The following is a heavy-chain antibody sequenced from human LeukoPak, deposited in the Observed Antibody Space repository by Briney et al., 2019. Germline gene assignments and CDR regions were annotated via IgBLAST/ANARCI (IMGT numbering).Heavy chain of an antibody. CDR3: ARDGPNAPNEI. CDR1: GFTFSSYG. J-gene: IGHJ3*02. V-gene: IGHV3-7*01. Sequence: GGSLRLSCAASGFTFSSYGMSWVRQAPGKGLEWVANIKQDGSETYYVDSVKGRFTLSRDNVKNSLYLQMNSLRANDTAVYYCARDGPNAPNEIWGQGTMVTVSS. CDR2: IKQDGSET.